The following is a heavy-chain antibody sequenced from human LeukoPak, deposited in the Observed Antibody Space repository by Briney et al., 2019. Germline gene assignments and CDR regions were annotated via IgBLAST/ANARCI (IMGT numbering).Heavy chain of an antibody. D-gene: IGHD3-9*01. CDR1: GFIFSNYA. CDR3: AKWGDYDILTGYYVSDY. Sequence: PGASLRLSCAASGFIFSNYAMSWVRQAPGKGLEWVSAIGGRDGGTYYADSVKGRFTVSRDDPKNTLYLQMNTLRAEDTAVYYCAKWGDYDILTGYYVSDYWGQGTLVTVSS. J-gene: IGHJ4*02. V-gene: IGHV3-23*01. CDR2: IGGRDGGT.